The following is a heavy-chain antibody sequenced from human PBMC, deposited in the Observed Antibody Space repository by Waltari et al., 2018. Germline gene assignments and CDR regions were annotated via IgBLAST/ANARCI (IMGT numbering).Heavy chain of an antibody. CDR2: IYTSGST. CDR1: GGSISSYY. J-gene: IGHJ5*02. CDR3: ARDTGEFYETNWFDP. D-gene: IGHD3-3*01. V-gene: IGHV4-4*07. Sequence: QVQLQESGPGLVKPSETLSLTCTVSGGSISSYYWSWIRQPAGKGLEWIWRIYTSGSTNYNPSLTSRVNMSVDTSKNQFALKLSSVTAADTAVYYCARDTGEFYETNWFDPWGQGTLVTVSS.